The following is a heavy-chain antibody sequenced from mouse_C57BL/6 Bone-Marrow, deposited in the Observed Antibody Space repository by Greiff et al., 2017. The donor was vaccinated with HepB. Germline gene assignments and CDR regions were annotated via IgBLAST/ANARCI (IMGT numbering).Heavy chain of an antibody. Sequence: VQLQQSGPELVKPGASVKISCKASGYTFTDYYMNWVKQSHGKSLEWIGDINPNNGGTSYNQKFKGKATLTVDKSSSTAYMELRSLTSEDSAVYYCARGDYYGNRFAYWGQGTLVTVSA. V-gene: IGHV1-26*01. CDR2: INPNNGGT. CDR3: ARGDYYGNRFAY. CDR1: GYTFTDYY. J-gene: IGHJ3*01. D-gene: IGHD1-1*01.